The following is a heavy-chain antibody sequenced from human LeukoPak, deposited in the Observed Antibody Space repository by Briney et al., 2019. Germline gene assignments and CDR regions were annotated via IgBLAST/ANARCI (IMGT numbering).Heavy chain of an antibody. Sequence: PGRSLRLSCAASGSTFSSYGMHWVRQAPGKGLEWVAVISYDGSNKYYADSVKGRFTISRDNSKNTLYLQMNSLRAEDTAVYYCAKTLAGWSTVAGFDYWGQGTLVTVSS. V-gene: IGHV3-30*18. CDR3: AKTLAGWSTVAGFDY. CDR2: ISYDGSNK. CDR1: GSTFSSYG. D-gene: IGHD6-19*01. J-gene: IGHJ4*02.